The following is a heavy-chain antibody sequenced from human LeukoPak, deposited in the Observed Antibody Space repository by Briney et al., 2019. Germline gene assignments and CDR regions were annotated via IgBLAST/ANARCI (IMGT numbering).Heavy chain of an antibody. Sequence: SETLSITCTVSGYSISSGFYWGWIRQPPGKGLEWIGSIYHSGSTHYNSSLKSRVTISVDTSKNQLSLKLSSVTAADTAVYYCARERRDGYNDAFDIWGQGTMVTVSS. CDR1: GYSISSGFY. CDR2: IYHSGST. V-gene: IGHV4-38-2*02. D-gene: IGHD5-24*01. CDR3: ARERRDGYNDAFDI. J-gene: IGHJ3*02.